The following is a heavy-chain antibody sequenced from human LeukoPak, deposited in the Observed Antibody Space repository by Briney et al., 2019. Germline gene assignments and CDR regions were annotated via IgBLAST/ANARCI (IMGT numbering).Heavy chain of an antibody. CDR3: ARAHCSGGSCYPFLFDY. J-gene: IGHJ4*02. V-gene: IGHV3-21*01. Sequence: GGSLRLSCAASGFTFSSYSMNWVRQAPGKGQEWVSSISSSSSYIYYADSVKGRFTISRDNAKNSLYLQMNSLRAEDTAVYYCARAHCSGGSCYPFLFDYWGQGTLVTVSS. D-gene: IGHD2-15*01. CDR2: ISSSSSYI. CDR1: GFTFSSYS.